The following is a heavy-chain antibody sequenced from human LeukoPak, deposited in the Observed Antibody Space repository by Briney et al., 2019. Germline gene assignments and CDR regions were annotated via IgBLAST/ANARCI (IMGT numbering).Heavy chain of an antibody. J-gene: IGHJ4*02. CDR3: ARELPVAAAGIDY. Sequence: SETLSLTCTVSGGSISSYYWSWIRQPAGKGLEWIGRIYTSGSTNYTPSLKSRVTMSVDTSKNQFSLKLSSVTAEDTAVYYCARELPVAAAGIDYWGQGTLVTVSS. V-gene: IGHV4-4*07. D-gene: IGHD6-13*01. CDR2: IYTSGST. CDR1: GGSISSYY.